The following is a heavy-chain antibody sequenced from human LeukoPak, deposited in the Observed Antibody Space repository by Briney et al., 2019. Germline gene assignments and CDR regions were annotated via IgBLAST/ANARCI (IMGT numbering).Heavy chain of an antibody. Sequence: GGSLRLSCAASGFTLSDYYMGWIRQAPGRGLEWGSYISSRGSTIYHAGTVKGRFTISRDNAKNSLYLQMNSMRAEDTAVYYCARRYCSSTSCYGESTEYYFDSWGQGTLVTVSS. CDR3: ARRYCSSTSCYGESTEYYFDS. J-gene: IGHJ4*02. D-gene: IGHD2-2*01. CDR1: GFTLSDYY. CDR2: ISSRGSTI. V-gene: IGHV3-11*01.